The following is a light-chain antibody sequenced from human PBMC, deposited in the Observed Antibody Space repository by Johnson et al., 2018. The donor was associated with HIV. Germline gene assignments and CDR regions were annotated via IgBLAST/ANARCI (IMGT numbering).Light chain of an antibody. CDR2: KND. Sequence: QSVLTQPPSVSAAPGQKVTISCSGSSSNIGNNYVSWYQQLPGTAPKLLIYKNDNRPLGIPDRFSGSKSGTSATLGITGLQTGDEADYYCGTWDSSLSAVFGTGTKATVL. V-gene: IGLV1-51*02. CDR1: SSNIGNNY. J-gene: IGLJ1*01. CDR3: GTWDSSLSAV.